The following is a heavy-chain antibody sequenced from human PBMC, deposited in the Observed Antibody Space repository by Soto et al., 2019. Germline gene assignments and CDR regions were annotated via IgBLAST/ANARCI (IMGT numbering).Heavy chain of an antibody. CDR1: GFTFSSYA. CDR2: ISYDGSNK. Sequence: QVQLVESGGGVVQPGRSLRLSCAASGFTFSSYAMHWVRQAPGKGLEWVAVISYDGSNKYYADSVKGRFTISRDNSKNTQYLEMNSLRAEDTAVYYCARGDDYGDRKADWGQGTLVTVSS. D-gene: IGHD4-17*01. V-gene: IGHV3-30-3*01. CDR3: ARGDDYGDRKAD. J-gene: IGHJ4*02.